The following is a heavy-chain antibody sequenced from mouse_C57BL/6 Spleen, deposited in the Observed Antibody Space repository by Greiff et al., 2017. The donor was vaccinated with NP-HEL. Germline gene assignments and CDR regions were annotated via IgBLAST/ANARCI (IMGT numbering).Heavy chain of an antibody. CDR2: IDPSDSYT. D-gene: IGHD2-5*01. V-gene: IGHV1-50*01. Sequence: QVQLKQPGAELVKPGASVKLSCKASGYTFTSYWMQWVKQRPGQGLEWIGEIDPSDSYTNYNQKFKGKATLTVDTSSSTAYMQLSSLTSEDSAVYYCARTYYSNAMDYWGQGTSVTVSS. J-gene: IGHJ4*01. CDR3: ARTYYSNAMDY. CDR1: GYTFTSYW.